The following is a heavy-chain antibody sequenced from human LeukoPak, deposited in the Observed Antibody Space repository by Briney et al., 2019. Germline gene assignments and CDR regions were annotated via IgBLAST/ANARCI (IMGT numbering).Heavy chain of an antibody. CDR2: MHYSGST. D-gene: IGHD5-18*01. V-gene: IGHV4-59*01. J-gene: IGHJ4*02. CDR3: ARGGYSYGSLVVFDY. Sequence: SETLSLTCTVSGGSISSYYWTWIRQPPGKGLEWIGYMHYSGSTTYNPSLKSRVTISVDTSKDQFSLRLSSVTAADTAVYYCARGGYSYGSLVVFDYWGQGTLVTVSS. CDR1: GGSISSYY.